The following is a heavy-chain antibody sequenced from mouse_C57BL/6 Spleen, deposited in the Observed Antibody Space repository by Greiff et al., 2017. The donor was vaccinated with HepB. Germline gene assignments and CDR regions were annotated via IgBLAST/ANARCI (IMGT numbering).Heavy chain of an antibody. J-gene: IGHJ2*01. D-gene: IGHD2-2*01. CDR1: GYTFTSYW. Sequence: VQLQQPGAELVRPGTSVKLSCKASGYTFTSYWMHWVKQRPGQGLEWIGVIDPSDSYNNYTQKFKGKATLTVDTSSSTAYMQLSSLTSEDSAVYFCARGGVTTNYWGQGTTLTVSS. CDR3: ARGGVTTNY. CDR2: IDPSDSYN. V-gene: IGHV1-59*01.